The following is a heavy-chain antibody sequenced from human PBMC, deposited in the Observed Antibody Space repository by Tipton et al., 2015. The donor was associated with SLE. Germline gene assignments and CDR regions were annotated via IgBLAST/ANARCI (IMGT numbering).Heavy chain of an antibody. J-gene: IGHJ4*02. D-gene: IGHD6-19*01. Sequence: TLSLTCTVSGGSINRNVYFWGWVRQSPGRGLEWLGSVSYSGRTSYSSSLRGRASLSVDSSKNQFSLRLSSVTAADTAVYYCARSQIPSSWSRFYFDYWGQGKLVTVSS. CDR2: VSYSGRT. CDR3: ARSQIPSSWSRFYFDY. CDR1: GGSINRNVYF. V-gene: IGHV4-39*01.